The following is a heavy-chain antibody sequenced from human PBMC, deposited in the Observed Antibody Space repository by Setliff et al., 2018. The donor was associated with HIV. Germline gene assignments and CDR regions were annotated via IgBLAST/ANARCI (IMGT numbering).Heavy chain of an antibody. CDR3: ARLLPLAGDNNAVYYYVPYAFVI. CDR1: GGSISSYY. V-gene: IGHV4-4*08. Sequence: PSETLSLTCTVYGGSISSYYWSWIRQPPGKGLEWIGYIYTSGSTNNNTYLKSRVTISVDTSKNKFSLKLCSVTAADTAVYYCARLLPLAGDNNAVYYYVPYAFVIWGQGTMVT. J-gene: IGHJ3*02. D-gene: IGHD3-10*02. CDR2: IYTSGST.